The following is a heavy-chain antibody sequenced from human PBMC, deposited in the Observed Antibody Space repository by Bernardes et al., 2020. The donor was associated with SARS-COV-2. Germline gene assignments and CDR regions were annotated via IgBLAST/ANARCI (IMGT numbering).Heavy chain of an antibody. Sequence: GGSLRLSCAASGLTVSTNYMTWVRQAPGKGLEWVSGIHSGGSTYYADFVKGRFTISRDNSKNTVHLQMNSLRTEDTAVYFCARTQLVWFGEAFSQYFDYWGRGTLVTVSS. CDR3: ARTQLVWFGEAFSQYFDY. V-gene: IGHV3-66*01. CDR1: GLTVSTNY. J-gene: IGHJ4*02. CDR2: IHSGGST. D-gene: IGHD3-10*01.